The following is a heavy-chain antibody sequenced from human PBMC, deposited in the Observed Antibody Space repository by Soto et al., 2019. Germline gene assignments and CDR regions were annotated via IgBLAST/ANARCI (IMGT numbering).Heavy chain of an antibody. CDR3: AGDGVRNGAYNGWLDP. CDR2: IKEDGREK. V-gene: IGHV3-7*03. D-gene: IGHD3-16*01. Sequence: EVQLVESGGGLVQPGGSLRLSCAASGFSFSSYWMTWVRQAPGKGLEWVANIKEDGREKYYVASVKGRFTISRDNDKSLLYLQMDRLTPDDTAVYYCAGDGVRNGAYNGWLDPWGQGTLVTVSS. CDR1: GFSFSSYW. J-gene: IGHJ5*02.